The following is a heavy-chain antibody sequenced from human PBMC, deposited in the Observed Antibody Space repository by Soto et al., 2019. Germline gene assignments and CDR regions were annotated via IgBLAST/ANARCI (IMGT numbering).Heavy chain of an antibody. CDR2: ISYDGSNK. Sequence: QVQLVESGGGVVQPGRSLRLSCAASGFTFSSYAMHWVRQAPGKGLEWVAVISYDGSNKYYADSVKGRFTIARDNSKNTLYLPMNSLRAEDTAVYYCARGPAAGAVDYWGQGTLVTVSS. V-gene: IGHV3-30-3*01. J-gene: IGHJ4*02. D-gene: IGHD3-10*01. CDR3: ARGPAAGAVDY. CDR1: GFTFSSYA.